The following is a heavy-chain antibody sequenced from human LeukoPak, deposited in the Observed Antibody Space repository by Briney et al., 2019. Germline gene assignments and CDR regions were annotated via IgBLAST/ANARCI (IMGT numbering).Heavy chain of an antibody. J-gene: IGHJ4*02. D-gene: IGHD2-2*01. CDR2: ISGSGDST. CDR1: GFTFSSYA. CDR3: AKGGAGYCSSTSCLYYFDY. V-gene: IGHV3-23*01. Sequence: GGSLRLSCAASGFTFSSYAMNWVRQAPGKGLEWVSTISGSGDSTYYADSVKGRFTISRDNSKNTLLLQMNNLRAEDTAVYYCAKGGAGYCSSTSCLYYFDYWGQGTLVTVST.